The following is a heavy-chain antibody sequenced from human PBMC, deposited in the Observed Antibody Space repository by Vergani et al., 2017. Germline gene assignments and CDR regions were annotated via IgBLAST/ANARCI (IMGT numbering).Heavy chain of an antibody. CDR3: ASGVPGYQLATQYFQH. D-gene: IGHD2-2*01. Sequence: QVHLVESGGGVVQPGRSLRLSCVVSGFTSSYYGMHWVRQAPGKGLEWVAVISYDGTQKYYADSVKGRFTISRDNSKSTLYLQMNSLRPEDTAVYYCASGVPGYQLATQYFQHWGQGTLVTVSS. CDR1: GFTSSYYG. J-gene: IGHJ1*01. V-gene: IGHV3-30*03. CDR2: ISYDGTQK.